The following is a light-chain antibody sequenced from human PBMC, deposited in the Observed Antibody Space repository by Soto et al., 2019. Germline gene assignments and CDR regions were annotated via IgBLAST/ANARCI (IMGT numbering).Light chain of an antibody. Sequence: SALTHPASVSGSPGQSIAISCTGASSDVGSYNSVSWYQQHPGKAPKLMIYEGSKRPSGVSDRFSGSKSGNTASLTVSGLQAEDEADYYCCSYAGNPYVFGTGTKVTVL. CDR1: SSDVGSYNS. J-gene: IGLJ1*01. CDR2: EGS. V-gene: IGLV2-23*01. CDR3: CSYAGNPYV.